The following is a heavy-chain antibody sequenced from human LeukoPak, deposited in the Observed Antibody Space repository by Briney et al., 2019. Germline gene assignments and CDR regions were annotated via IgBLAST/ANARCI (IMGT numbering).Heavy chain of an antibody. V-gene: IGHV3-23*01. CDR3: AKRGVVIRVVLVGFHKEAYYFES. J-gene: IGHJ4*02. D-gene: IGHD3/OR15-3a*01. CDR2: ISDSSGST. CDR1: GITLSNYG. Sequence: GGSLRLSCAVSGITLSNYGMSWVRQAPGKGLEWVAGISDSSGSTKYADSVKGRFTISRDNPKNTLFLQMNSLRAEDTAVYFCAKRGVVIRVVLVGFHKEAYYFESWGQGALVTLSS.